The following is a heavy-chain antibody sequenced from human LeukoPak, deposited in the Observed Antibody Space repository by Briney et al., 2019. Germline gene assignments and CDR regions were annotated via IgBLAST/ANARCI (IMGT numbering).Heavy chain of an antibody. CDR1: GFTFSTYG. CDR2: ISGSGGST. CDR3: ARGPPPTGYSSSWYWFDP. Sequence: GGSLRLSCEASGFTFSTYGMSWVRQAPGKGLEWVSAISGSGGSTYYADSVKGRVTISRDNSKNTLYLQMNSLRAEDTAVYYCARGPPPTGYSSSWYWFDPWGQGTLVTVSS. J-gene: IGHJ5*02. V-gene: IGHV3-23*01. D-gene: IGHD6-13*01.